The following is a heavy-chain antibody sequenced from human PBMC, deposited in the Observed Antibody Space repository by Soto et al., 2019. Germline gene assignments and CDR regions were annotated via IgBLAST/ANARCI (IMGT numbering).Heavy chain of an antibody. V-gene: IGHV1-46*03. CDR1: GYTFTSYY. CDR3: ARDRVMARFLECPLRPPYYMDV. J-gene: IGHJ6*03. CDR2: INPSGGST. D-gene: IGHD3-3*01. Sequence: ASVKVSCKASGYTFTSYYMHWVRQAPGQGLEWMGIINPSGGSTSYAQKFQGRVTMTRDTSTSTVYMELSSLRSEDTAVYYCARDRVMARFLECPLRPPYYMDVWGKGTTVTVSS.